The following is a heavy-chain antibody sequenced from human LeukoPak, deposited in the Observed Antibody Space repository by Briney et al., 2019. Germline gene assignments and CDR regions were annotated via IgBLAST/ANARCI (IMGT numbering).Heavy chain of an antibody. V-gene: IGHV1-18*01. CDR1: GYTFTSYG. CDR3: ARDRFPYCGGDCYYFDY. Sequence: ASVKVSCKASGYTFTSYGISWVRRAPGQGLEWMGWISAYNGNTNYAQKLQGRVTMTTDTSASTAYMELRSLRSDDTAVYYCARDRFPYCGGDCYYFDYWGQGTLVTVSS. CDR2: ISAYNGNT. D-gene: IGHD2-21*01. J-gene: IGHJ4*02.